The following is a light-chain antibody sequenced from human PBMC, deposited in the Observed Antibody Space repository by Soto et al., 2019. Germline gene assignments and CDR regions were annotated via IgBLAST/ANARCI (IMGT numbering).Light chain of an antibody. CDR2: AAS. J-gene: IGKJ1*01. CDR3: QQSFSTTWT. Sequence: DIQMTQSPSSLSASVGDRVNITCRASQSIISYLNWYQQKPGKAPKLLIYAASSLQSGVPSRFSGAGSGTDFTLNISSLQPEDFATYYCQQSFSTTWTFGHGTKVELK. CDR1: QSIISY. V-gene: IGKV1-39*01.